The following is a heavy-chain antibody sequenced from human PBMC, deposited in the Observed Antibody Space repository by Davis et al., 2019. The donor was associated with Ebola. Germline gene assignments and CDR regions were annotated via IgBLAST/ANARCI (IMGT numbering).Heavy chain of an antibody. V-gene: IGHV4-34*01. Sequence: GSLRLSCAVYGGSFSGYYWSWIRQPPGKGLEWIGEINHSGSTNYNPSLKSRVTISVDTSKNQFSLKLSSVTAADTAVYYCARVGAIAAAGAYYYYYGMDVWGQGTTVTVSS. CDR3: ARVGAIAAAGAYYYYYGMDV. J-gene: IGHJ6*02. CDR1: GGSFSGYY. D-gene: IGHD6-13*01. CDR2: INHSGST.